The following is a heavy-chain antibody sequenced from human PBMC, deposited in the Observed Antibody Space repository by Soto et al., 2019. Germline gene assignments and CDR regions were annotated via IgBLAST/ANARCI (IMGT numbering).Heavy chain of an antibody. CDR1: GFTFSSYI. CDR3: ARGGFCSGGTCDSYQRPWYSDR. J-gene: IGHJ2*01. Sequence: EEQLVESGGGLVQPGGSLRLSCAASGFTFSSYIMHWVRQAPGKGLEFVSVVTSNGGHTSYGNSVKGRFTISRDNSKNSLHLEMGSLRAEDMAEYYCARGGFCSGGTCDSYQRPWYSDRWGRGTLVTVSS. CDR2: VTSNGGHT. V-gene: IGHV3-64*01. D-gene: IGHD2-15*01.